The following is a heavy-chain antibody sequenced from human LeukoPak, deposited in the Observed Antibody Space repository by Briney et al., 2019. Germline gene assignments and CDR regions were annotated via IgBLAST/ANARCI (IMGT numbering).Heavy chain of an antibody. V-gene: IGHV4-59*01. CDR3: VGGRGSSGWFDY. CDR1: GPSINSYY. D-gene: IGHD6-19*01. J-gene: IGHJ4*02. CDR2: IYYTGST. Sequence: SETLSLTCTVSGPSINSYYWSWIRQPPGKGLEWIGYIYYTGSTNYKPSLKSRVTISIDTSKKQFSLKLSSVTAADTAVYYCVGGRGSSGWFDYWGQGTLVTVSS.